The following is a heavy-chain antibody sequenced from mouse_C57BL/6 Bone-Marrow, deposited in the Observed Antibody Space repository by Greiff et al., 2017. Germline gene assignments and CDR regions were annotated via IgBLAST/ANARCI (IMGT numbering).Heavy chain of an antibody. Sequence: QVQLQQPGAELVKPGASVKMSCKASGYTFTSYWITWVQQMPGQGLEWIGDIYPGSGSTNYNEKFKSNATLTVDTSSSTAYMQLSSVTSEDSAVYYCAREGTTVYLDDWGKGTTLTVSS. CDR2: IYPGSGST. V-gene: IGHV1-55*01. J-gene: IGHJ2*01. CDR3: AREGTTVYLDD. CDR1: GYTFTSYW. D-gene: IGHD1-1*01.